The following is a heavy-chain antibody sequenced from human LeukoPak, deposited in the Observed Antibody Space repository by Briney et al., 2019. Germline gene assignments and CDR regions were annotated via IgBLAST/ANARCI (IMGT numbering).Heavy chain of an antibody. CDR1: GGSFSGYY. J-gene: IGHJ2*01. Sequence: SETLSLTCAVYGGSFSGYYWSWIRQPPGKGLEWIGEINHSGSTNYNPSLKSRVTISVDTSKNQFSLKLSSVTAANTAVYYCARVLPEWYFDLWGRGTLVTVSS. CDR3: ARVLPEWYFDL. CDR2: INHSGST. V-gene: IGHV4-34*09.